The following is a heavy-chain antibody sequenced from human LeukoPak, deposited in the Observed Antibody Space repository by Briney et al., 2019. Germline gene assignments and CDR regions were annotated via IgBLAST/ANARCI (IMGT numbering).Heavy chain of an antibody. V-gene: IGHV3-9*01. J-gene: IGHJ6*02. Sequence: GRSLRLSCAASGFIFDDYAMHWVRQAPGKGLEWVSGISWNSGSIGYADSVKGRFTISRDNSKNTLFLQMNSLRAEDTAVFYCARDTSAFGMDVWGQGTTVTVSS. CDR1: GFIFDDYA. CDR3: ARDTSAFGMDV. CDR2: ISWNSGSI.